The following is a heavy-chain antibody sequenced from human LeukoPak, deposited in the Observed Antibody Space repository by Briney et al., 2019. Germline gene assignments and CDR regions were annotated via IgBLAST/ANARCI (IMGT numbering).Heavy chain of an antibody. CDR2: ISGSGGST. CDR3: AKESALPPDTIFGVVIPNYYYYYMDV. CDR1: GFTFSSYA. J-gene: IGHJ6*03. Sequence: GGSLRLSCAASGFTFSSYAMSWVRQAPGKGLEWVSAISGSGGSTYYADSVKGRFTISRDNSKNTLYLQMNSLRAEDTAVYYCAKESALPPDTIFGVVIPNYYYYYMDVWGKGTTVTVSS. V-gene: IGHV3-23*01. D-gene: IGHD3-3*01.